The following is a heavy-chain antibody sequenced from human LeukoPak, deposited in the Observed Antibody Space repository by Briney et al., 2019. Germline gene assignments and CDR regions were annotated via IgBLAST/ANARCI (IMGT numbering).Heavy chain of an antibody. V-gene: IGHV3-23*01. CDR3: AKEYTFHYSRIDY. Sequence: GGSLRLSCAASGFIFSTYAMSWVRQAPGKGLEWVSSILGSSRSTYYADSVKGRFTISRDNSKNTLYLQMNSLRAEDTAVYYCAKEYTFHYSRIDYWGQGTLVTVSS. D-gene: IGHD2-2*02. J-gene: IGHJ4*02. CDR1: GFIFSTYA. CDR2: ILGSSRST.